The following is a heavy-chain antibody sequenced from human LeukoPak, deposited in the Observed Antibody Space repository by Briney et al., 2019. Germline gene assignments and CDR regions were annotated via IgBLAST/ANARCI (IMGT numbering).Heavy chain of an antibody. CDR2: INHSGST. CDR3: ARVGRFRPTAYYMDV. J-gene: IGHJ6*03. CDR1: GGSFSGYY. Sequence: SETLSLTCAVYGGSFSGYYWSWIRQPPGKGLEWIGEINHSGSTNYNPSLKSRVTISVDTSKNQFSLKLSSVTAADTAVYYCARVGRFRPTAYYMDVWGKGTTVTVSS. V-gene: IGHV4-34*01. D-gene: IGHD1-26*01.